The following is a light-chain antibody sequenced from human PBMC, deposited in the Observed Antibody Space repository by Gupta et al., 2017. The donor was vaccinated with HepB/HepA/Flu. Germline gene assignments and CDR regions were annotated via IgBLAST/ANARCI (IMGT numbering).Light chain of an antibody. V-gene: IGKV1-39*01. CDR1: QSISSY. Sequence: DIQMTQSPSSLSASVGDRVTITCRASQSISSYLNWYQQKPGKAPKLLIYAASSVQSGVPSRFSGSGSGTDFTLTISSLQPEDFATYYCQQSDSTPSTFGQGTKVEIK. CDR3: QQSDSTPST. J-gene: IGKJ2*01. CDR2: AAS.